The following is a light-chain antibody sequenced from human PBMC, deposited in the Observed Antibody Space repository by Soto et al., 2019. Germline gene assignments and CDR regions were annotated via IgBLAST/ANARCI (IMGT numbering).Light chain of an antibody. CDR3: QQYNNWLRT. J-gene: IGKJ1*01. CDR2: GAS. V-gene: IGKV3-15*01. CDR1: QSVSSS. Sequence: EIVMTQSPATLSVSPGERATLSCRASQSVSSSLAWYQHIPGQAPRLLIYGASTRATGIPARFSGSGSGTEFTLTISSLQSEDFAVYSCQQYNNWLRTFGQGTKVEI.